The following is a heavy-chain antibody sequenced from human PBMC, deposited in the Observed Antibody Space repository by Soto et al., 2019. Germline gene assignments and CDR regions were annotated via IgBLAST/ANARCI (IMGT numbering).Heavy chain of an antibody. J-gene: IGHJ3*02. CDR2: INADNGNT. CDR3: ARDCDYYDSSGYCAFDI. Sequence: GASVKVSCKASGYTFTSYAMHWVRQAPGQRLEWMGWINADNGNTNYAQKFQGRVTITRDTSASTAYMELSSLRSDDTAVYYCARDCDYYDSSGYCAFDIWGQGTMVTVSS. V-gene: IGHV1-3*01. D-gene: IGHD3-22*01. CDR1: GYTFTSYA.